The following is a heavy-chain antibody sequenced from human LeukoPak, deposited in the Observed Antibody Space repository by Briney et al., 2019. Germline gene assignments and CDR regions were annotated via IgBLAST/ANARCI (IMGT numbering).Heavy chain of an antibody. J-gene: IGHJ6*02. CDR2: ISFDGSHK. CDR1: GFTFSSYA. V-gene: IGHV3-30*04. D-gene: IGHD6-13*01. CDR3: ARDGRAAAGTYYYGLDV. Sequence: AGGSLRLSCAASGFTFSSYAMHWVRQAPGKGLEWVSVISFDGSHKYYADSVKGRFTISRDNSKNTLCLQMNSLRAEDTAVYYCARDGRAAAGTYYYGLDVWGQGTTVTVSS.